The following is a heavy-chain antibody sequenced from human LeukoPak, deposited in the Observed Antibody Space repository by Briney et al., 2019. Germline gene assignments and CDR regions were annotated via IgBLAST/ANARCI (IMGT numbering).Heavy chain of an antibody. CDR3: AKDRDAGSGHAPFDY. D-gene: IGHD3-10*01. V-gene: IGHV3-30*18. CDR2: ISYDGSNK. J-gene: IGHJ4*02. Sequence: GGALRLSCASSGCIFSSYGRHWLRQAPGKGLEGVAVISYDGSNKYYADSVKGRFTISRDNSKNTLYPQMNSLRAEDTAVYYCAKDRDAGSGHAPFDYWGQGTLVTVSS. CDR1: GCIFSSYG.